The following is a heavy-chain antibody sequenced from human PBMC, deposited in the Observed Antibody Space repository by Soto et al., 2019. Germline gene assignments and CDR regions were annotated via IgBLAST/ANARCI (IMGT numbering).Heavy chain of an antibody. Sequence: QNTLEESGPTRVKPTQTLTLTCNFSGFSLRSSGVGVGWIRQTPGKALELLALIYWDDDKRYSPSLRNRLTITKDTSKNQVVRTMTNMDPVDTATYYWAHRAGLYGNWNGGYFDSWGQGALVTVA. V-gene: IGHV2-5*02. J-gene: IGHJ4*03. D-gene: IGHD1-1*01. CDR2: IYWDDDK. CDR3: AHRAGLYGNWNGGYFDS. CDR1: GFSLRSSGVG.